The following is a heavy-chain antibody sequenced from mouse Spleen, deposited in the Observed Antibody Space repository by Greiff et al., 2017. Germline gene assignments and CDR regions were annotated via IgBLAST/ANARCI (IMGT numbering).Heavy chain of an antibody. D-gene: IGHD1-1*01. CDR1: GYAFSSSW. CDR2: IYPGDGDT. J-gene: IGHJ3*01. CDR3: AVYGSSVAY. Sequence: QVQLQQSGPELVKPGASVKISCKASGYAFSSSWMNWVKQRPGKGLEWIGRIYPGDGDTNYNGKFKGKATLTADKSSSTAYMQLSSLTSEDSAVYFCAVYGSSVAYWGQGTLVTVSA. V-gene: IGHV1-82*01.